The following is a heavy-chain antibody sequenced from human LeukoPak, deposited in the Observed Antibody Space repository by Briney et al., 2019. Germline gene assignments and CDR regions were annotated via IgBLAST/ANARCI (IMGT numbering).Heavy chain of an antibody. J-gene: IGHJ6*03. CDR2: IYYSGST. CDR3: ARRGRLGYCYYMDV. V-gene: IGHV4-39*01. CDR1: GGSISSSSYY. Sequence: PSETLSLTCTVSGGSISSSSYYWGWIRQPPGKGLEWIGSIYYSGSTYYNPSLKSRVTISVDTSKNQFSLKLSSVTAADTAVYYCARRGRLGYCYYMDVWGKGTTVTISS.